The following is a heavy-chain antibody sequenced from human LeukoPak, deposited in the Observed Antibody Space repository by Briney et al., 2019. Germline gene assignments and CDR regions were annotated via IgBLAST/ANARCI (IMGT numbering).Heavy chain of an antibody. CDR1: GGSITSYH. CDR2: INHSGST. Sequence: SETLSLTCTVSGGSITSYHWSWIRQPPGKGLEWIGEINHSGSTNYNPSLKSRVTISVDTSKNQFSLKLSSVTAADTAVYYCARVGLRFQYYFDYWGQGTLVTVSS. V-gene: IGHV4-34*01. J-gene: IGHJ4*02. CDR3: ARVGLRFQYYFDY. D-gene: IGHD4-17*01.